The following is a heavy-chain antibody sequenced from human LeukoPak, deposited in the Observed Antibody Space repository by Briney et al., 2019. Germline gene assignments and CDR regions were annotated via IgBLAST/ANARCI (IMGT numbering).Heavy chain of an antibody. V-gene: IGHV3-9*01. Sequence: GRSLRLSCAASGFTFNDYAMHWVRQAPGKGLEWVSSISWNSGSIGYADSVKGRFTISRDNAKDSLYLQLNSLRPEDTALYSCSKAHYYDTNGFPDYWGQGTLVTVSS. D-gene: IGHD3-22*01. J-gene: IGHJ4*02. CDR2: ISWNSGSI. CDR1: GFTFNDYA. CDR3: SKAHYYDTNGFPDY.